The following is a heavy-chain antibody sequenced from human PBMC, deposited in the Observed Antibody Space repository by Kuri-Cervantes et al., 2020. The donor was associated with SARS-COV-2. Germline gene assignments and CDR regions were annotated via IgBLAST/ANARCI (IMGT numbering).Heavy chain of an antibody. CDR2: ISSSSSYI. CDR3: ASTQISYGGNSGSYWYFDL. Sequence: GGSLRLSCAASGFTFSSYSMNWVCQAPGKGLEWVSSISSSSSYIYYADSVKGRFTISRDNAKNSLYPQMNSLRAEDTAVYYCASTQISYGGNSGSYWYFDLWGRGTLVTVSS. CDR1: GFTFSSYS. V-gene: IGHV3-21*04. D-gene: IGHD4-23*01. J-gene: IGHJ2*01.